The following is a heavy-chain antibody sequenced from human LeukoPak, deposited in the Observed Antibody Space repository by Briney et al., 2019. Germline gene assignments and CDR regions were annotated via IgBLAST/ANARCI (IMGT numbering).Heavy chain of an antibody. CDR1: GFIFSNYA. J-gene: IGHJ4*02. D-gene: IGHD6-19*01. CDR2: IIGSVVST. V-gene: IGHV3-23*01. CDR3: AKDLGYTSGWSDY. Sequence: PGGSLRLSCAASGFIFSNYAMSWVRQAPGKGLEWVSGIIGSVVSTYYADSVKGRFTISRDNSKNTLYLKMNSLRAEDTAVYYCAKDLGYTSGWSDYWGQGTLVTVSS.